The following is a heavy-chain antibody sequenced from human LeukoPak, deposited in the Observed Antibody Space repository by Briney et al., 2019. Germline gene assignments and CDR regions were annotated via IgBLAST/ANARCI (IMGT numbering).Heavy chain of an antibody. CDR1: GGSISSYY. J-gene: IGHJ3*02. Sequence: SETLSLTCTVSGGSISSYYWSWIRQPPGKGLEWIGYIYYSGGTNYNPSLKSRVTISVDTSKNQFSLKLSSVTAADTAVYYCARLRRAGDAFDIWGQGTMVTVSS. D-gene: IGHD6-19*01. V-gene: IGHV4-59*08. CDR3: ARLRRAGDAFDI. CDR2: IYYSGGT.